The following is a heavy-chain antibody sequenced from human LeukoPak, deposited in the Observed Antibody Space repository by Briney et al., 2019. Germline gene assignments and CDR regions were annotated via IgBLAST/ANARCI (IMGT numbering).Heavy chain of an antibody. J-gene: IGHJ2*01. CDR2: IYSDGST. CDR3: ARYDFILISYFDL. D-gene: IGHD3-3*01. Sequence: GGSLRLSCAASGFTVSTNYMSWVRQAPGKKLEWVSDIYSDGSTFYADSVKGRFTISRDNSKDTLYLQMNSLRAEDTAVYHCARYDFILISYFDLWGRGTLVTVSS. CDR1: GFTVSTNY. V-gene: IGHV3-53*01.